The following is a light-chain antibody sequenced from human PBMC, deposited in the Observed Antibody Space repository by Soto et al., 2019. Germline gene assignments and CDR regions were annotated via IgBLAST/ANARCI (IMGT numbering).Light chain of an antibody. Sequence: DIQMTQSPSSLSASVGDRVTITCLASQSISSYLNWYHQKPGKTPKLLIDAASSLQSGVASRFSGSGSGTDFTLTISSLQPEDFATYYFQQSYSTPRTFGQGTKVEIK. CDR1: QSISSY. J-gene: IGKJ1*01. CDR3: QQSYSTPRT. V-gene: IGKV1-39*01. CDR2: AAS.